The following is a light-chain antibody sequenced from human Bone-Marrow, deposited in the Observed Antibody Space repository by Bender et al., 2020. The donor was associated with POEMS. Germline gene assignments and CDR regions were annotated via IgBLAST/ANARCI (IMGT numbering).Light chain of an antibody. Sequence: SYELTQPPSVSVSPGQTARITCSGDALPKFYAYWYQQKPGQAPMVVIYKDTERPSGIPERFSGSSSGTTVTLTISGVQAEDEADYYCQAWDTSTGGVFGGGTKLTVL. J-gene: IGLJ3*02. CDR2: KDT. CDR3: QAWDTSTGGV. V-gene: IGLV3-25*03. CDR1: ALPKFY.